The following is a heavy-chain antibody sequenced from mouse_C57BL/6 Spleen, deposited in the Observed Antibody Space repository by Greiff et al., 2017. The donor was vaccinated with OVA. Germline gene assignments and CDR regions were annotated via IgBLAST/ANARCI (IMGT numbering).Heavy chain of an antibody. CDR3: ARHEGGSSWDVYFDY. V-gene: IGHV1-62-2*01. CDR1: GYTFTEYS. D-gene: IGHD4-1*01. CDR2: FYPGSGSI. Sequence: QVQLQQSGAELVKPGASVKLSCKASGYTFTEYSIHWVKQRPGQGLEWIGWFYPGSGSIKYNEKFKDKATLTADKSSSTAYMELSRLTSEDSAVYCCARHEGGSSWDVYFDYWGQGTTLTVSS. J-gene: IGHJ2*01.